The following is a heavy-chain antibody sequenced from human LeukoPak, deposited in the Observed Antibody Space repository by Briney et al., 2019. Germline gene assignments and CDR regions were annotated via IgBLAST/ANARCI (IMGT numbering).Heavy chain of an antibody. CDR3: AKDGTGCGGDCYSDY. CDR1: GFTFTSYG. V-gene: IGHV3-23*01. Sequence: LSGGSLRLSCAASGFTFTSYGMSWVRQAPGKGLEWVSAITYSGGNTYYADSVKGRYTISRDNSKNTLYLQMNSLRAEDTAVYYCAKDGTGCGGDCYSDYWGQGTLVTVSS. J-gene: IGHJ4*02. D-gene: IGHD2-21*02. CDR2: ITYSGGNT.